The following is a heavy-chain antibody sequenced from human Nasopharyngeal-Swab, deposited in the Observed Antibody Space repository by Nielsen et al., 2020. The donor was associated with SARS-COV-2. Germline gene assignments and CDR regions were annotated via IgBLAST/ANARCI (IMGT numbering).Heavy chain of an antibody. D-gene: IGHD2-21*02. CDR2: IIPIFGTA. CDR1: GGTFSSYA. CDR3: ARDPCGGDCYLDKGFDY. V-gene: IGHV1-69*13. J-gene: IGHJ4*02. Sequence: SVKVSCKASGGTFSSYAISWVRQAPGQGLEWMGGIIPIFGTANYTQKFQGRVTITADESTSTAYMELSSLRSEDTAVYYCARDPCGGDCYLDKGFDYWGQGTLVTVSS.